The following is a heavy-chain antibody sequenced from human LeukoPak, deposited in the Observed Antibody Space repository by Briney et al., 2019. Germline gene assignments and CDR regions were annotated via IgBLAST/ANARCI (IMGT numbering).Heavy chain of an antibody. J-gene: IGHJ5*02. Sequence: SETLSLTCTVSGGSISSYYWSWIRQPPGKGLEWIGYIYSSGSTKYNPSLKSRVTISVDRSKNQVSLKLSSVTAADTAVYFCVRHHCSSISCYVEWFDPWGQGTLVTVSS. CDR1: GGSISSYY. CDR2: IYSSGST. CDR3: VRHHCSSISCYVEWFDP. D-gene: IGHD2-2*01. V-gene: IGHV4-4*09.